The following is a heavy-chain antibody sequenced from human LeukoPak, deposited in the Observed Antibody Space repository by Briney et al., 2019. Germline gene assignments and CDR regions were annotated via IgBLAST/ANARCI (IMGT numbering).Heavy chain of an antibody. Sequence: PGGSLRLSCAASGFTFSSHSMNSVRQAPGKGLEWVSAISGSGGSTYYADCRKGRFTISRDNSKNTLYLQMNSLRAEDTAVYYCAKGSVVVTAIFYWGQGTLVTVSS. CDR3: AKGSVVVTAIFY. CDR2: ISGSGGST. D-gene: IGHD2-21*02. V-gene: IGHV3-23*01. J-gene: IGHJ4*02. CDR1: GFTFSSHS.